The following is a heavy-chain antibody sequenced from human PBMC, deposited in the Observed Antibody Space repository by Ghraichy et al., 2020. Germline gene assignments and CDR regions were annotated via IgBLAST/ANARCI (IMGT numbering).Heavy chain of an antibody. CDR1: GFTVSSNY. J-gene: IGHJ2*01. CDR2: IYSGGST. D-gene: IGHD2-21*01. Sequence: GGSLRLSCAASGFTVSSNYMSWVRQAPGKGLEWVSVIYSGGSTYYADSVKGRFTISRDNSKNTLYLQMNSLRAEDTAVYYCARGQRAYCGGDCYSRVNWYCDLWGRGTLVTVSS. V-gene: IGHV3-66*02. CDR3: ARGQRAYCGGDCYSRVNWYCDL.